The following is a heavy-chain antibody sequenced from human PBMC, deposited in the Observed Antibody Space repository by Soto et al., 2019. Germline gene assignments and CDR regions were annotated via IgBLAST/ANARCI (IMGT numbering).Heavy chain of an antibody. CDR3: ARGYCSGGRCFSGSD. V-gene: IGHV3-72*01. CDR2: IRNKANSYTT. D-gene: IGHD2-15*01. Sequence: EVQLVESGGGLVQHGGSLRLSCAASGFNFSDHYMDWVRQAPGTGLEWVARIRNKANSYTTHYAASVKGRFTISRDDSKNSLFLQMNSLQTEDTAVYYCARGYCSGGRCFSGSDWGQGTLGTVSS. J-gene: IGHJ4*02. CDR1: GFNFSDHY.